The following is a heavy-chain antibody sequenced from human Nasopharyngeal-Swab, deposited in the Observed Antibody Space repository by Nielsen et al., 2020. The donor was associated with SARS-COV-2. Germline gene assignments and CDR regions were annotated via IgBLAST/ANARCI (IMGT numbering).Heavy chain of an antibody. J-gene: IGHJ6*03. Sequence: SVKVSCKASGGTFSSYAISWVRQAPGQGLEWMGGIIPIFGTANYAQKFQGRVTITADESASTAYMELSSLRSEDTAVYYCARGSETHDYSNYVFNVYYSYMDVWGKGTTVTVSS. V-gene: IGHV1-69*13. CDR2: IIPIFGTA. CDR3: ARGSETHDYSNYVFNVYYSYMDV. D-gene: IGHD4-11*01. CDR1: GGTFSSYA.